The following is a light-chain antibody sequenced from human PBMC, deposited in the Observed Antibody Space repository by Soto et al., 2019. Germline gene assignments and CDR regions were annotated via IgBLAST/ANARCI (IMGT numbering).Light chain of an antibody. J-gene: IGLJ3*02. CDR1: SSNIGAGYD. Sequence: QSVLTQPPSVSGAPGQRVTISCTGSSSNIGAGYDVHWYQQLPGTAPKLLIYGDSNRPSGVPDRFSGSKSGTSASLAITGLQAEDEADDYCHSYDSSLSGLVFGGGTKVTVL. V-gene: IGLV1-40*01. CDR3: HSYDSSLSGLV. CDR2: GDS.